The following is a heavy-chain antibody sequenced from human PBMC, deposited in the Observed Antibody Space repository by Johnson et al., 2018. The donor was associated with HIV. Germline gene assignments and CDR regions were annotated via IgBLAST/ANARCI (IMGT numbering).Heavy chain of an antibody. V-gene: IGHV3-30-3*01. D-gene: IGHD2-15*01. CDR1: GFTFSSYA. CDR3: ARPHPVGGGSWWYLGAFDI. J-gene: IGHJ3*02. CDR2: ISYDGSNK. Sequence: QVQLVESGGGVVQPGRSLRLSCAASGFTFSSYAMHWVRLAPGKGLEWVAVISYDGSNKYYADSVKGRFTISRDNSKNTLYLQMNSLRAEDTAVYYCARPHPVGGGSWWYLGAFDIWGQGTMVTVSS.